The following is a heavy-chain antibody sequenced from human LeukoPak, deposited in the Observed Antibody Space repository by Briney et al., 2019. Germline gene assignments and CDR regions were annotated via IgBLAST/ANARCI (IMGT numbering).Heavy chain of an antibody. V-gene: IGHV3-23*01. Sequence: PGGSLRLSCAASGFTFSSYAMSWGRQAPGKGLEWVSTISGSGDNTYYADSVKGRFTISRDNSKNTLYLQMNSLRAEDTAVYYCAKGDLGWKEDYWGQGTLVTVSS. D-gene: IGHD1-1*01. J-gene: IGHJ4*02. CDR1: GFTFSSYA. CDR3: AKGDLGWKEDY. CDR2: ISGSGDNT.